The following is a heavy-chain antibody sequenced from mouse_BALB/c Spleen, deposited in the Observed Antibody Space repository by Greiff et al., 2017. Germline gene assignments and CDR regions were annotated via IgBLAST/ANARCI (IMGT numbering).Heavy chain of an antibody. D-gene: IGHD2-4*01. J-gene: IGHJ4*01. V-gene: IGHV3-6*02. CDR3: ARERAIYYDYDGTLYYYAMDY. Sequence: EVKLQESGPGLVKPSQSLSLTCSVTGYSITSGYYWNWIRQFPGNKLEWMGYISYDGSNNYNPSLKNRISITRDTSKNQFFLKLNSVTTEDTATYYCARERAIYYDYDGTLYYYAMDYWGQGTSVTVSS. CDR2: ISYDGSN. CDR1: GYSITSGYY.